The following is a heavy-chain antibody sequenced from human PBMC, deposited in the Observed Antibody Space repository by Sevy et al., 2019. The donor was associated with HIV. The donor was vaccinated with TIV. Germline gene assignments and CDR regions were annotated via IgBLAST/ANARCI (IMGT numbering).Heavy chain of an antibody. CDR3: ARLCSGGSCYSSYFDY. CDR1: GGSISSSSYY. Sequence: SETLSLTCTVSGGSISSSSYYWGWIRQPPGKGLEWIGSIYYSGSTYYNPSLKSRVTISVDTSKNQFSLKLSSVTAADTAVYYCARLCSGGSCYSSYFDYWGQGTLVTVSS. D-gene: IGHD2-15*01. V-gene: IGHV4-39*01. CDR2: IYYSGST. J-gene: IGHJ4*02.